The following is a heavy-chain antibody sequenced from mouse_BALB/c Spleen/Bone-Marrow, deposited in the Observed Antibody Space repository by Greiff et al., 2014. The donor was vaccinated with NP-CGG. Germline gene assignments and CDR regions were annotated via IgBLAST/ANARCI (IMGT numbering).Heavy chain of an antibody. CDR2: ISYSGST. CDR1: GYSITSDYA. Sequence: VQLKQSGPGLVKPSQSLSLTCTVTGYSITSDYAWNWIRQFPGNKLEWMGYISYSGSTSYNPSLKGRISITRDTSKNQFFLQLNSVTTEDTATYYCASQDVYYYAMDYWGQGTSVTVSS. J-gene: IGHJ4*01. D-gene: IGHD3-2*02. V-gene: IGHV3-2*02. CDR3: ASQDVYYYAMDY.